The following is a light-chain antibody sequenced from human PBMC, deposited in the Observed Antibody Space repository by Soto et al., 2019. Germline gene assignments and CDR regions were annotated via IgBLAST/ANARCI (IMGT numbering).Light chain of an antibody. CDR2: GAS. J-gene: IGKJ2*01. CDR1: QSVSSN. CDR3: QQYDNWPPYT. Sequence: EIVMTQSPATLSVSPGERATLSCRASQSVSSNVAWYQQIPGQTPRLLIYGASTRATTIPVRFSGSGSGTEFTLTITSLQSEDFATYYCQQYDNWPPYTFGPGTQLEI. V-gene: IGKV3-15*01.